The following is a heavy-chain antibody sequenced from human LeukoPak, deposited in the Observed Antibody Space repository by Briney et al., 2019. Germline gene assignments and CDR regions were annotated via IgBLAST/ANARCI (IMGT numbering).Heavy chain of an antibody. CDR3: TRSQAGYYYFPLDC. Sequence: PGGSLRLSWAASGFTFSSNWMTWVRQAPGKGLEWVANIKQDGSEKYYVDSVKGRFTISRDNAKNSLYLQMSSLRAEDTAVYYCTRSQAGYYYFPLDCWGQGTLVTVSS. D-gene: IGHD3-22*01. CDR2: IKQDGSEK. J-gene: IGHJ4*02. V-gene: IGHV3-7*01. CDR1: GFTFSSNW.